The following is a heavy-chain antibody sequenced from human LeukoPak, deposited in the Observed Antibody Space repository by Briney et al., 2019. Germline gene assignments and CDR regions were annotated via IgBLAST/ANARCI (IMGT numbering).Heavy chain of an antibody. J-gene: IGHJ4*02. D-gene: IGHD6-19*01. CDR2: IYSSGST. V-gene: IGHV4-59*08. CDR1: GGSISGYY. Sequence: SETLPLTCTVSGGSISGYYWSWIRQPPGKGLEWIGYIYSSGSTNSNPSLKSRVTISVDSSKNQFSLKLTSVTAADTAVYYCARRFDTSGWVDYWGQGTLVTVSS. CDR3: ARRFDTSGWVDY.